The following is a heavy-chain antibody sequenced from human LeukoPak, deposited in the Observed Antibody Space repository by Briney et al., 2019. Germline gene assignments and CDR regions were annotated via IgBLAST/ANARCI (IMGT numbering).Heavy chain of an antibody. CDR3: ARVSDILTGYPASSLYYFDY. CDR2: INAYNGNT. CDR1: GYTFTSYG. D-gene: IGHD3-9*01. V-gene: IGHV1-18*01. Sequence: ASVKVSCKASGYTFTSYGISWVRQAPGQGLEWMGWINAYNGNTNYAQKLQGRVTMTTDTSTSTAYMELRSLRSDDTAVYYCARVSDILTGYPASSLYYFDYWGQGTLVTVSS. J-gene: IGHJ4*02.